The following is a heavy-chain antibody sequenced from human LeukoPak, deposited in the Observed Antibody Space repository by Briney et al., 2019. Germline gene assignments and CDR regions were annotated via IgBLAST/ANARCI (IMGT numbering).Heavy chain of an antibody. CDR3: ARDHAGGYDFSNWFEP. CDR1: GGTFSSYT. J-gene: IGHJ5*02. Sequence: GASVKVSCKASGGTFSSYTISWVRQAPGQGLEWMGRIIPILGIANYAQKFQGRVTITADKSTSTAYMELSSLRSEDTAVYYCARDHAGGYDFSNWFEPWGQGTLVTVSS. V-gene: IGHV1-69*04. CDR2: IIPILGIA. D-gene: IGHD3-3*01.